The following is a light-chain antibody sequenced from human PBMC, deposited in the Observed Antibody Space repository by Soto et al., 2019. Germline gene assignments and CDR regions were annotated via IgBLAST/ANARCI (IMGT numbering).Light chain of an antibody. CDR2: DVT. V-gene: IGLV2-11*01. CDR1: SSDVGGYDY. J-gene: IGLJ1*01. CDR3: RSYAGTYTNYV. Sequence: QSALTQPRSVSGSPGQSVTISCTGTSSDVGGYDYVSWYQQHPGKAPKLVIYDVTKRPSGVPDRFSGSKSGNTASLTISGLQAEDEAEYYCRSYAGTYTNYVFGTGTKLTVL.